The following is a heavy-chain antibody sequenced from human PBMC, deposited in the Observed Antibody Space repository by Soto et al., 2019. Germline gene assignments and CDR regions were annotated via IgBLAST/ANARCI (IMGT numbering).Heavy chain of an antibody. D-gene: IGHD3-16*01. Sequence: GGSLRLSCAASGCTFNDYAMTWIRQPPGKGLKWVTGINWNGVSTGYADSVKGRFTISRDNAKNSLYLKMTSLRAEDKTVYYCAREGFRGVMSYYGMDVWGQGTTVTVSS. J-gene: IGHJ6*02. V-gene: IGHV3-20*04. CDR2: INWNGVST. CDR3: AREGFRGVMSYYGMDV. CDR1: GCTFNDYA.